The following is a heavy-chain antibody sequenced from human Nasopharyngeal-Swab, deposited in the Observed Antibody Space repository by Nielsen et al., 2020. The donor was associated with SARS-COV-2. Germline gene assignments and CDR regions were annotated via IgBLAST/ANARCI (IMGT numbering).Heavy chain of an antibody. V-gene: IGHV3-74*01. CDR2: VKSDGSIT. Sequence: GESLKISCAASGFTLSRHWMHWVRQESGKALGWVSCVKSDGSITHYADSVKGRFTISRDNAKNTLYLQMNSLRAEDTAVYYCVREDDAFDIWGQGTTVTVSS. J-gene: IGHJ3*02. CDR1: GFTLSRHW. CDR3: VREDDAFDI.